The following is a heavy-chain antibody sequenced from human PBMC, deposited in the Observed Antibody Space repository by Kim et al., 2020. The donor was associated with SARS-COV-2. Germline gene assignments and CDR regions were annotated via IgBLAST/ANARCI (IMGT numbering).Heavy chain of an antibody. V-gene: IGHV3-30*18. CDR2: ISYDGSNN. CDR3: AKSFSGSYFGYDY. Sequence: GGSLRLSCAASGFTFNTYGMHWVRQAPGKGLEWVAVISYDGSNNYYADSVKGRFTISRDNSKNTLYLQMNSLRIEDTAVYYCAKSFSGSYFGYDYWGQGTLVTVPS. J-gene: IGHJ4*02. D-gene: IGHD1-26*01. CDR1: GFTFNTYG.